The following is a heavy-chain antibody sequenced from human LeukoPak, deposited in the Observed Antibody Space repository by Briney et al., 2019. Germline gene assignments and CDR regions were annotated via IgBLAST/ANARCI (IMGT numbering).Heavy chain of an antibody. J-gene: IGHJ4*02. CDR3: ARARVGITIFGVVPSYFDY. CDR2: IYYSGST. CDR1: GGSISSYY. V-gene: IGHV4-59*12. D-gene: IGHD3-3*01. Sequence: SETLSLTCTVSGGSISSYYWSWIRQPPGKGLEWIGYIYYSGSTNYNPSLKSRVTISVDTSKNQFSLKLSSVTAADTAVYYCARARVGITIFGVVPSYFDYWGQGTLVTVSS.